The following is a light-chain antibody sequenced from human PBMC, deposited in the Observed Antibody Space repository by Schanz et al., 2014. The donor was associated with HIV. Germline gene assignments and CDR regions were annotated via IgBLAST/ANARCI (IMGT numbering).Light chain of an antibody. CDR1: QSVSSS. CDR2: GAS. CDR3: QQYNKWPRVT. J-gene: IGKJ4*01. V-gene: IGKV3-15*01. Sequence: EIVMTQSPATLSVSPGERATLSCRASQSVSSSLAWYQQKPGQPPRLLIYGASIRATDIPARFSGGGSGTEFTLTINSLQSEDFAVYYCQQYNKWPRVTFGGGTKVEIK.